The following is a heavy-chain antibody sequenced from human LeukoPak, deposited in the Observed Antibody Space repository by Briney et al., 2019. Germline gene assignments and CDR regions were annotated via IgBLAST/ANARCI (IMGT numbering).Heavy chain of an antibody. CDR3: ARKVCRVPRGWFVP. D-gene: IGHD2-2*01. Sequence: SETLSLTCAVYGGSFSGYYWSWIRQPPGKGLEWIGEINHSGSTNYNPSLKSRVTISVDTSKNQFSLKLSSVTDAHTAVYYCARKVCRVPRGWFVPGPQGTLVTVSS. CDR1: GGSFSGYY. CDR2: INHSGST. V-gene: IGHV4-34*01. J-gene: IGHJ5*02.